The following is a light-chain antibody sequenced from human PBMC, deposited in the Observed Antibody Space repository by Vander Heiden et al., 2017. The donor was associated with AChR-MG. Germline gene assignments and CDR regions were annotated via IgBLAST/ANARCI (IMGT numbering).Light chain of an antibody. V-gene: IGKV1-39*01. Sequence: DIQMTQSPSSLSASIGDRVTITCRASQSISSYLNWYQQKPGKAPELLIYLASTLQTGVPSRCTGSGSGTDFTLTISAVQREDLATYYCQQTYSEFLTFGQGTKVDIK. CDR3: QQTYSEFLT. CDR1: QSISSY. CDR2: LAS. J-gene: IGKJ1*01.